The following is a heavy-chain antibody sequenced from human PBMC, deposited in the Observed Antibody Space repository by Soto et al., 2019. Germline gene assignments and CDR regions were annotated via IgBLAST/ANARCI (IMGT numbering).Heavy chain of an antibody. J-gene: IGHJ3*02. V-gene: IGHV1-3*01. CDR1: GSRFTSQT. Sequence: QVQFVQSGAEVKKPGASVRVSCKASGSRFTSQTIHWMRQAPGERPEWMGWIIAASGNTKYSQIFQGRLSITRDTPASIVYMDLTNLRSEDTAVYYCARLRFCGGDTCYPLDIWGQGTSLIVSS. CDR3: ARLRFCGGDTCYPLDI. CDR2: IIAASGNT. D-gene: IGHD2-21*02.